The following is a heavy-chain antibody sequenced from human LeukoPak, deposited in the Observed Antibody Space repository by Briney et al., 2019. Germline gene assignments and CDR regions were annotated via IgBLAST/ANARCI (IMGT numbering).Heavy chain of an antibody. CDR1: GGSISSSSYY. CDR2: IYYSGST. CDR3: ARSRRYYDSSGFLGL. J-gene: IGHJ4*02. V-gene: IGHV4-39*07. Sequence: PSETLSLTCTVSGGSISSSSYYWGWIRQPPGKGLEWIGSIYYSGSTYYNPSLKSRVTISVDMSKNQFSLKLSSVTAADTAVYYCARSRRYYDSSGFLGLWGQGTLVTVSS. D-gene: IGHD3-22*01.